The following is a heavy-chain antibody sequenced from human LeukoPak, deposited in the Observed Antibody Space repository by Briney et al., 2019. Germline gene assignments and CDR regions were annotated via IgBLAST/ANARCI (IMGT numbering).Heavy chain of an antibody. D-gene: IGHD6-19*01. Sequence: GGSLRLSCAASGFSFSSYGMHWVRQAPGKGLEWVAVILYDGINKYYADSVKGRFTISRDNSKNTLYLQMNSLRAEDTAVYYCAKVASGLVDDYWGQGTLVTVSS. CDR3: AKVASGLVDDY. J-gene: IGHJ4*02. CDR2: ILYDGINK. V-gene: IGHV3-30*18. CDR1: GFSFSSYG.